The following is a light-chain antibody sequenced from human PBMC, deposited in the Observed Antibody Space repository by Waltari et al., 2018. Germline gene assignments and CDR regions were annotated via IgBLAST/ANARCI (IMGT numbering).Light chain of an antibody. Sequence: DIVMTQPPLSLPVNPGAPAPIPCKSRRSLLHSSRYNYLDWYLQKPGQSPQLLISLGSNRASVVPYRFSGSGSGTDFTLKISRVEAEDVGFSCFMLALQSPLTFGGGAKVEIK. CDR3: MLALQSPLT. CDR2: LGS. V-gene: IGKV2-28*01. CDR1: RSLLHSSRYNY. J-gene: IGKJ4*01.